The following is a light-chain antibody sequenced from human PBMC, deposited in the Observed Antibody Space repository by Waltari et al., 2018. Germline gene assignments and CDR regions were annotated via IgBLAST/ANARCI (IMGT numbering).Light chain of an antibody. Sequence: QMTQCPFSLSASVGDRVTITCRARPNINSSLNRYQQKPGKAPNLWIYAASNLESGVPSRISGSGSGTDFTLTISSLQPSDFATYDCQEIYSTPSLTFGGRATVEIK. V-gene: IGKV1-39*01. CDR3: QEIYSTPSLT. CDR1: PNINSS. CDR2: AAS. J-gene: IGKJ4*01.